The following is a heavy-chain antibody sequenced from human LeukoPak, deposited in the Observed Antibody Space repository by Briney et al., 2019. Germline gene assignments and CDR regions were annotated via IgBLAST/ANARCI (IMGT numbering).Heavy chain of an antibody. J-gene: IGHJ4*02. CDR3: ARDGYGSESYPSSPQPPNF. CDR2: IYYSGST. Sequence: NSSETLSLTCTVSGGSISSGGYYWTWIRQHPGKGLEWIGHIYYSGSTYYNPSLKSRVSISVDTSKNQFSLKLNSVTAADTAVYFCARDGYGSESYPSSPQPPNFWGQGTLVTVSS. V-gene: IGHV4-31*03. D-gene: IGHD3-10*01. CDR1: GGSISSGGYY.